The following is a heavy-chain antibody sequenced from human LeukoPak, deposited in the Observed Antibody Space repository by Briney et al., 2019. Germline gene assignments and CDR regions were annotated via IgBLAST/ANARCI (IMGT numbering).Heavy chain of an antibody. CDR3: ARQWGDCSSTSCYSAY. D-gene: IGHD2-2*01. V-gene: IGHV5-51*01. J-gene: IGHJ4*02. CDR2: CYPRFSDT. CDR1: GYIFASCW. Sequence: GEALKISRKCPGYIFASCWIAWERELPAKGQERVVICYPRFSDTRYSPSFQGQVTISADKSISTAYLQWSSLKASDTAIYYCARQWGDCSSTSCYSAYWGQGTLVTVSS.